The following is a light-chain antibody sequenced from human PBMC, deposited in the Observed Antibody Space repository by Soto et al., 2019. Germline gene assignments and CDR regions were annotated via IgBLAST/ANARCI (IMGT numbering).Light chain of an antibody. CDR2: GAS. V-gene: IGKV3-20*01. CDR3: HQFRSSPLAFT. CDR1: QSVSTRY. J-gene: IGKJ2*01. Sequence: ESMLTQSPGTLSLSPGERATLSCRASQSVSTRYLAWYQQKPGQAPRLLIYGASIRAAGIPDRFSGRGSGTDFTLTISRLEPEDFAVYYCHQFRSSPLAFTFGQGTKLEI.